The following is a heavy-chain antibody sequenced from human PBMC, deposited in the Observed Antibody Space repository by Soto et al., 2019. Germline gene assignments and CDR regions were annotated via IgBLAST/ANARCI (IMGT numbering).Heavy chain of an antibody. CDR2: ISGSGGST. CDR3: ATLSLLAARPWGGGTLERY. CDR1: GFTFSSYA. D-gene: IGHD6-6*01. V-gene: IGHV3-23*01. J-gene: IGHJ4*02. Sequence: EVQLLESGGGLVQPGGSLRLSCAASGFTFSSYAMSWVRQAPGKGLEWVSAISGSGGSTYYADSVKGRFTISRDNSKNTLYLQMNSLGAEDTAVYYCATLSLLAARPWGGGTLERYWGQGTLVTVSS.